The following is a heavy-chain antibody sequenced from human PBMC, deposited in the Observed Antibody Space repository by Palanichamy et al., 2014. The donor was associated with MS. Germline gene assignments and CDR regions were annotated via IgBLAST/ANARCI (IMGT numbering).Heavy chain of an antibody. D-gene: IGHD1-26*01. V-gene: IGHV3-30*18. CDR2: ISYDGSNK. J-gene: IGHJ4*02. Sequence: QVQLVESGGGVVQPGRSLRLSCAASGFTFSSCGMHWVRQAPGKGLEWVAVISYDGSNKYNADSVKGRFTIFRDNSKNTLYLQMNNLRAEDTAVYYCAKDIVGATTSPWGIDYWGQGTLVTVSS. CDR1: GFTFSSCG. CDR3: AKDIVGATTSPWGIDY.